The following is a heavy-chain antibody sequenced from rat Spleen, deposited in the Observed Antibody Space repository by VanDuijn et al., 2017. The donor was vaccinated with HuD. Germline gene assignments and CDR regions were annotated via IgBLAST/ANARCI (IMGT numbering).Heavy chain of an antibody. CDR1: GFSLTSNG. Sequence: QVQLKESGPGLVQPSQTLSLTCTVSGFSLTSNGVSWVRQPPGKGLEWIAAISSGGSTYYNSALKSRLSISRDTSKSQVFLKMNSLQTEDTAIYFCTSIGTTTDVMDAWGQGASVTVSS. CDR2: ISSGGST. D-gene: IGHD1-5*01. J-gene: IGHJ4*01. CDR3: TSIGTTTDVMDA. V-gene: IGHV2S12*01.